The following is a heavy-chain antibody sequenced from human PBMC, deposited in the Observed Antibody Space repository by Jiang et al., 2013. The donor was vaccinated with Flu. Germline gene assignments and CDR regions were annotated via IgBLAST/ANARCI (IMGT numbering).Heavy chain of an antibody. Sequence: TFSSYAISWVRQAPGQGLEWMGGIIPIFGTANYAQKFQGRVTITADESTSTAYMELSSLRSEDTAVYYCARGGVSYYYDSSGSGDAFDIWGQGTMVTVSS. V-gene: IGHV1-69*01. CDR1: TFSSYA. J-gene: IGHJ3*02. D-gene: IGHD3-22*01. CDR3: ARGGVSYYYDSSGSGDAFDI. CDR2: IIPIFGTA.